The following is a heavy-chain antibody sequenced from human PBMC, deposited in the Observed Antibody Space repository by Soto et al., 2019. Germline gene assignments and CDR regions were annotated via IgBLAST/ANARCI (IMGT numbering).Heavy chain of an antibody. V-gene: IGHV1-3*01. CDR2: INAGNGNT. CDR1: GYTFTSYA. Sequence: VKVSCKASGYTFTSYAMHWVRQAPGQRLEWMGWINAGNGNTKYSQKFQGRVTITRDTSASTAYMELSSLRSEDTAVYYCARSPLRRDGYNYGDSWGQGTLVTVSS. CDR3: ARSPLRRDGYNYGDS. D-gene: IGHD5-12*01. J-gene: IGHJ4*02.